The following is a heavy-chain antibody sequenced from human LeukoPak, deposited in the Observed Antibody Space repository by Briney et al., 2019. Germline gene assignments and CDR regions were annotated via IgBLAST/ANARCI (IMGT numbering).Heavy chain of an antibody. CDR3: ARRIVGAYDY. CDR2: INPNSGGT. D-gene: IGHD1-26*01. Sequence: ASVKVSCKASGGTFSSYAISWVRQAPGQGLEWMGRINPNSGGTNYAQKFQGRVTMTRDTSISTAYMELSRLRSDDTAVYYCARRIVGAYDYWGQGTLVTVSS. CDR1: GGTFSSYA. V-gene: IGHV1-2*06. J-gene: IGHJ4*02.